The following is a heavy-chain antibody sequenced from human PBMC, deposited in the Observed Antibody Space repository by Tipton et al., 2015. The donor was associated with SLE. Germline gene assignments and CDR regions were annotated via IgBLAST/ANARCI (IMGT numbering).Heavy chain of an antibody. D-gene: IGHD3-22*01. CDR3: ARRLGSSGFDY. CDR2: IYCSGGT. CDR1: GGSISSYY. Sequence: TLSLTCTVSGGSISSYYWSWIRQPPGKGLEWIGYIYCSGGTNYNPSLKSRVTISVDTSKNQFSLKLSSVTAADTAVYYCARRLGSSGFDYWGQGTLVTVSS. J-gene: IGHJ4*02. V-gene: IGHV4-59*08.